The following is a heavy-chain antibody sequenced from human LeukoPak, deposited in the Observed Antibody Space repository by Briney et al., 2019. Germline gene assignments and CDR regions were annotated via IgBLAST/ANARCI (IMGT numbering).Heavy chain of an antibody. J-gene: IGHJ4*02. CDR3: ARVWGSYRFTFDY. CDR2: IYSGGST. V-gene: IGHV3-53*01. CDR1: GFTFSSYS. Sequence: GGSLRLSCAASGFTFSSYSMNWVRQAPGKGLEWVSVIYSGGSTYYADSVKGRFTISRDNSKNTLYLQMNSLRAEDTAVYYCARVWGSYRFTFDYWGQGTLVTVSS. D-gene: IGHD3-16*02.